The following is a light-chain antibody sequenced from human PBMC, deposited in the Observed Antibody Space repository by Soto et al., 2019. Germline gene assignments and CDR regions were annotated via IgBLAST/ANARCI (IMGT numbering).Light chain of an antibody. V-gene: IGKV1-39*01. CDR2: AAS. J-gene: IGKJ5*01. Sequence: DIQLTQSPSTLSASVGDRVTITCRASQSTSRWLAWYQQKPGKAPKFLIYAASSLQSGVPSRFSGSGSGTDFTLTISSLQPEDFATYYCQQSYRSFGQGTRLEIK. CDR3: QQSYRS. CDR1: QSTSRW.